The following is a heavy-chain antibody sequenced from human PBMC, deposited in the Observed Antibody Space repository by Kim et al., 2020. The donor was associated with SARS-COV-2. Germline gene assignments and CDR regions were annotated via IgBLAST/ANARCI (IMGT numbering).Heavy chain of an antibody. J-gene: IGHJ4*02. Sequence: ASVKVSCKASGYTFTSYDINWVRQATGQGLEWMGWMNPNSGNTGYAQKFQGRVTMTRNTSISTAYMELSSLRSEDTAVYYCARGTGSQSYDYVWGSYRRRYYFDYWGQGTLVTVSS. CDR1: GYTFTSYD. D-gene: IGHD3-16*02. V-gene: IGHV1-8*01. CDR2: MNPNSGNT. CDR3: ARGTGSQSYDYVWGSYRRRYYFDY.